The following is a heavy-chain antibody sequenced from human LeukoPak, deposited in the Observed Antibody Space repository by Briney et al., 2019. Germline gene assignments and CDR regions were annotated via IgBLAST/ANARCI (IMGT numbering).Heavy chain of an antibody. Sequence: PGGSLRLSCAASGFTFSTYNMNWVRQAPGKGLEWVSAISSSSNYIFYADSVKGRFTISRDNAKNSLYPQRNSRRAEDTDVYYSARDVGASAPDAFDIWGQGTMVTVSS. J-gene: IGHJ3*02. V-gene: IGHV3-21*01. CDR3: ARDVGASAPDAFDI. CDR1: GFTFSTYN. CDR2: ISSSSNYI. D-gene: IGHD1-26*01.